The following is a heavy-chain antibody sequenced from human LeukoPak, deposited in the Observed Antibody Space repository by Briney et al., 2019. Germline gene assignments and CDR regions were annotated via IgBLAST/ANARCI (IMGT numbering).Heavy chain of an antibody. J-gene: IGHJ4*02. V-gene: IGHV3-30*02. Sequence: AGGSLRLSCAASGFTFSSYGMHWVRQAPGKGLEWVAFIRYDGSNKYYVDSVKGRFTISRDNSKNTLYLQMNSLRAEDTAVYYCAKDRGGYEYYFDYWGQGTLVTVSS. D-gene: IGHD5-12*01. CDR3: AKDRGGYEYYFDY. CDR1: GFTFSSYG. CDR2: IRYDGSNK.